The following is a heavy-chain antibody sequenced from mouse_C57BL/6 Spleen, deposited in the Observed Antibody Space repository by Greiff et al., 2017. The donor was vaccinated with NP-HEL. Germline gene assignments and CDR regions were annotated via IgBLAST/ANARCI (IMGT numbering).Heavy chain of an antibody. D-gene: IGHD1-1*01. V-gene: IGHV1-5*01. J-gene: IGHJ2*01. Sequence: EVQLQQSGTVLARPGSSVKMSCKTSGYTFTSYWMHWVKQWPGQGLEWIGAIYPGNSDTSYNQKFKGKAKLTAVTSASTAYMELSSLTNEESAVYYCTRDTTVVAFDYWGQVTTLTVSS. CDR3: TRDTTVVAFDY. CDR2: IYPGNSDT. CDR1: GYTFTSYW.